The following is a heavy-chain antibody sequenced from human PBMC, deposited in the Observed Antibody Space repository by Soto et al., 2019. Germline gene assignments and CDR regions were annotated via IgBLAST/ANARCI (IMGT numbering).Heavy chain of an antibody. Sequence: SETLSLTCTVSGGSISSGDYYWSWIRQPPGKGLEWIGCIYYSGSTYYNPSLKSRVTISVDTSKNQFSLKLSSVTAADTAVYYCARLLWFGELLSTYYFDYWGQGTLVTVSS. CDR2: IYYSGST. V-gene: IGHV4-30-4*01. J-gene: IGHJ4*02. D-gene: IGHD3-10*01. CDR1: GGSISSGDYY. CDR3: ARLLWFGELLSTYYFDY.